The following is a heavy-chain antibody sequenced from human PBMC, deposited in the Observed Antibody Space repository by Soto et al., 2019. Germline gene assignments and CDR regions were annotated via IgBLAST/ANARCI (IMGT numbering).Heavy chain of an antibody. V-gene: IGHV4-34*01. J-gene: IGHJ5*02. CDR1: GGSFSDYY. CDR2: INHSGST. D-gene: IGHD1-1*01. Sequence: QVQLQQWGAGLLKPSETLSLTCAVYGGSFSDYYWSWIRQPPGKGLEWIGEINHSGSTNYNPSLKSRVTISVDTSKNQFSLKLSSVTAADTAVYYCARPATHDAAWWFDPWGQGTLVTVSS. CDR3: ARPATHDAAWWFDP.